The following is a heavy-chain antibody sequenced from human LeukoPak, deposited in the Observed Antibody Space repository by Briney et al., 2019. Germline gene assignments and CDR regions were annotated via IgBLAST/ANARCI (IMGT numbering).Heavy chain of an antibody. CDR3: ARDRRYCSGGNCYLHYFDS. CDR2: IHYSGTT. D-gene: IGHD2-15*01. CDR1: GGSINNYY. V-gene: IGHV4-59*01. J-gene: IGHJ4*02. Sequence: SETLSLTCTVSGGSINNYYWSWIRRSPGQGLEWIGYIHYSGTTNYNPSFKGRLTISVDTSKNQFSLKLNSVTAADTAVYYCARDRRYCSGGNCYLHYFDSWGQGTLVTVSS.